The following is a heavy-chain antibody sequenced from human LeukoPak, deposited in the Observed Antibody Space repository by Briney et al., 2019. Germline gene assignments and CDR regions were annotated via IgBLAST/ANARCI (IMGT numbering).Heavy chain of an antibody. CDR1: GFTFNSYA. CDR3: ARDRGGYCSSTSCYKIGDTGWFDP. V-gene: IGHV3-21*01. D-gene: IGHD2-2*02. J-gene: IGHJ5*02. Sequence: GGSLRLSCAASGFTFNSYAMSWVRQAPGKGLEWVSAISGSGDYTYYADSVKGRFTISRDNAKNSLYLQMNSLRAEDTAVYYCARDRGGYCSSTSCYKIGDTGWFDPWGQGTLVTVSS. CDR2: ISGSGDYT.